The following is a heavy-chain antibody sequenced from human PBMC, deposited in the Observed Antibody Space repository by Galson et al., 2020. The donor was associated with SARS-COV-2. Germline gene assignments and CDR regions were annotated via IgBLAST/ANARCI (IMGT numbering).Heavy chain of an antibody. V-gene: IGHV4-61*02. CDR3: AIYSSRNSNWCDP. J-gene: IGHJ5*02. CDR2: LYTSGST. D-gene: IGHD6-13*01. CDR1: GGSISSGSYY. Sequence: SETLSLTCTVTGGSISSGSYYWSWIRQPAGKGLEWIGRLYTSGSTNYNPSLKSRVTISVDTSKNQFSLKLSSVTAADTAVYYCAIYSSRNSNWCDPWGQGTLFTVSS.